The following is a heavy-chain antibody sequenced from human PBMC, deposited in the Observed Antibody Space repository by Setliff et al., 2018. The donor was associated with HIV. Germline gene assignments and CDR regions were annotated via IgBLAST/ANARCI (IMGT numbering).Heavy chain of an antibody. CDR2: ISGSGGST. CDR1: GLSFSSYV. CDR3: ATDSSGYYLGGFDY. Sequence: HPGGSLRLSCAASGLSFSSYVMSWVRQAPGKGLEWVSGISGSGGSTYYADSVKGRFTISRDNSKNKVYLQMNNLRAEDTAVYYCATDSSGYYLGGFDYWGQGTLVTVSS. D-gene: IGHD3-22*01. V-gene: IGHV3-23*01. J-gene: IGHJ4*02.